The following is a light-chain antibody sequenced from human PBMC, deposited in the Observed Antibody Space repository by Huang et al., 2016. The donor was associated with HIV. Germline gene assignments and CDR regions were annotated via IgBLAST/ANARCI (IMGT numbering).Light chain of an antibody. Sequence: DIQMTQSPSSLSASIGDRVTITCRASQDISNNVAWYQHKPGEVPRLLIYAAATLQSGGPSRCNGSGSGTDFSLIINSLQPEDVATDFCQKYNSVPRTFGQGTKVEIK. CDR3: QKYNSVPRT. J-gene: IGKJ1*01. V-gene: IGKV1-27*01. CDR2: AAA. CDR1: QDISNN.